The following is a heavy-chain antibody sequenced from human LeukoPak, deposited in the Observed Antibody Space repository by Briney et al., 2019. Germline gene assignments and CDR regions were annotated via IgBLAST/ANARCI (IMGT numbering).Heavy chain of an antibody. Sequence: SETLSLTCTVFGGSISSGDYYWSWIRQPPGKGLEWIAYMYYSGSTYYNASLKSRVIMSADTSKNQLSLKLSSVTAADTAVYYCARPYYYDSRIDPWGQGILVTVSS. V-gene: IGHV4-30-4*01. CDR1: GGSISSGDYY. J-gene: IGHJ5*02. CDR3: ARPYYYDSRIDP. CDR2: MYYSGST. D-gene: IGHD3-22*01.